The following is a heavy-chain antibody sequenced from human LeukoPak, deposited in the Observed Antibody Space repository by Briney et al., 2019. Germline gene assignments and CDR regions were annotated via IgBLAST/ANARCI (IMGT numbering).Heavy chain of an antibody. Sequence: SVKVSCKASGGTFSSYAISWVRQAPGQGLEWMGGIIPIFGTANYAQNFQGRVTMTRDTSTSTVYMELSSLRSEDTAVYYCARGYCSSTSCFLYYYYMDVWGKGTTVTVSS. CDR1: GGTFSSYA. J-gene: IGHJ6*03. D-gene: IGHD2-2*01. CDR2: IIPIFGTA. V-gene: IGHV1-69*05. CDR3: ARGYCSSTSCFLYYYYMDV.